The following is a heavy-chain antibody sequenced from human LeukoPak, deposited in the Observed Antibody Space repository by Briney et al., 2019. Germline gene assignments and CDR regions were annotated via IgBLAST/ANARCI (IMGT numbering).Heavy chain of an antibody. V-gene: IGHV1-3*01. CDR1: GYTFTSYA. CDR2: INAGNGNT. CDR3: AGSYCSGGSCYSDYYYGMDV. Sequence: VASVKVSCKASGYTFTSYAMHWVRQAPGQRLEWMGWINAGNGNTKYSQKFQGRVTITRDTSASTAYMELSSLRSEDTAVYYCAGSYCSGGSCYSDYYYGMDVWGQGTTVTVSS. D-gene: IGHD2-15*01. J-gene: IGHJ6*02.